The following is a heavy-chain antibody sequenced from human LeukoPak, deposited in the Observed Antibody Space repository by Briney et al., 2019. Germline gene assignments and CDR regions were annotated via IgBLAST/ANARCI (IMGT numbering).Heavy chain of an antibody. D-gene: IGHD7-27*01. Sequence: ASETLSLTCTVSGGSVSSGTYFSPWVRQPPGKGLEWIGHIHYSVTTNYNPSLKSRVTMSLDTSKNQFSLKLTSVTAADTAIYFCARWGTYWGQGILVTVSS. J-gene: IGHJ4*02. CDR2: IHYSVTT. CDR1: GGSVSSGTYF. CDR3: ARWGTY. V-gene: IGHV4-61*01.